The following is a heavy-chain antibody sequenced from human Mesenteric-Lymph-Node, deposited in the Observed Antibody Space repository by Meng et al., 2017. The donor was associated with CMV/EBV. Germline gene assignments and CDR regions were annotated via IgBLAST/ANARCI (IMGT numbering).Heavy chain of an antibody. Sequence: SFSDYYWTWIRQPPGEGLEWIGEISHSGSTSYNPALKSRATLSLDASKKHLSLRLRSVTAADAAVYYCARGGTSLPFGARQNTLDHWGQGILVTVSS. J-gene: IGHJ4*02. CDR1: SFSDYY. CDR3: ARGGTSLPFGARQNTLDH. D-gene: IGHD3-10*01. V-gene: IGHV4-34*01. CDR2: ISHSGST.